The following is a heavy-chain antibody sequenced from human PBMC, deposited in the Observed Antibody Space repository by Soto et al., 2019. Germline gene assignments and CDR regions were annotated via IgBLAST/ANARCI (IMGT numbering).Heavy chain of an antibody. Sequence: EASVKVSCKASGYTFTGYYMHWVRQAPGQGLEWMGWINPNSGGTNYAQKFQGWVTMTRDTSISTAYMELSRLRSDDTAVYYCARDSFNYDILTGYLYGMDVWGQGTTVTVSS. J-gene: IGHJ6*02. CDR2: INPNSGGT. CDR1: GYTFTGYY. V-gene: IGHV1-2*04. CDR3: ARDSFNYDILTGYLYGMDV. D-gene: IGHD3-9*01.